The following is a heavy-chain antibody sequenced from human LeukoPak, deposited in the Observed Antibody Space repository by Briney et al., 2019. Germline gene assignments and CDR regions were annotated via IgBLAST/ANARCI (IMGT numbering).Heavy chain of an antibody. Sequence: ASVKVSCKASGYTFTGYYMHWVRQAPGQGLEWMGRINPNSGGTNYAQKFQGRVTMTRDTSISTAYMELSRLRSDDTAVYYCARDVLTYYYYSSGLDYWGQGTLVTVSS. D-gene: IGHD3-22*01. J-gene: IGHJ4*02. CDR1: GYTFTGYY. CDR2: INPNSGGT. V-gene: IGHV1-2*06. CDR3: ARDVLTYYYYSSGLDY.